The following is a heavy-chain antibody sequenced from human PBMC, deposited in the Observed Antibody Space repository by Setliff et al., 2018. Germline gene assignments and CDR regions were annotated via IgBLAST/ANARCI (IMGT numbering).Heavy chain of an antibody. Sequence: SETLSLTCTVSGASISSGTYYWGWIRQPPGKGLEWIGRIHYLGSTSYYNPSLKSRVTISVDTSKNQFSLKLSSVTAADTAVYYCARGRAGHSGHWGQGTLVTVSS. D-gene: IGHD6-19*01. CDR1: GASISSGTYY. CDR2: IHYLGSTS. J-gene: IGHJ4*02. V-gene: IGHV4-39*07. CDR3: ARGRAGHSGH.